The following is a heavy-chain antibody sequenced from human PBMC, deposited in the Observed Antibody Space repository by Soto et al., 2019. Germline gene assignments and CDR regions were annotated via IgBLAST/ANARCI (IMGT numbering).Heavy chain of an antibody. CDR2: IIPILGIA. CDR1: GGTFSSYT. V-gene: IGHV1-69*02. D-gene: IGHD3-22*01. J-gene: IGHJ4*02. Sequence: SVKVSCKASGGTFSSYTISWVRQAPGQGLEWMGRIIPILGIANYAQKFQGRVTITADKSTSTAYMELSSLRSEDTAVYYCASTNYYDSSGYYPHFDYWGQGTLVTSPQ. CDR3: ASTNYYDSSGYYPHFDY.